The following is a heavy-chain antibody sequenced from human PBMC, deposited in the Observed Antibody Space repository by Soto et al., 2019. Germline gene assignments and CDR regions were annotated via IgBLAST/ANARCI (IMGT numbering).Heavy chain of an antibody. CDR3: ARDYYGSGSYYSYSYYGRDV. Sequence: SETLSLTCTVSGGSISSGGYYWSWIRQHPGKGLEWIGYIYYSGSTYYNPSLKSRVTISVDTSKNQFSLKLSSVTAADTAVYYCARDYYGSGSYYSYSYYGRDVWGQGTTVTVSS. D-gene: IGHD3-10*01. CDR1: GGSISSGGYY. V-gene: IGHV4-31*03. J-gene: IGHJ6*02. CDR2: IYYSGST.